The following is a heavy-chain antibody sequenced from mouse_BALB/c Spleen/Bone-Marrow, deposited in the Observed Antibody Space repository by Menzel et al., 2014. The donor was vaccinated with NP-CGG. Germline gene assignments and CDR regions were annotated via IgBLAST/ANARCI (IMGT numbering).Heavy chain of an antibody. D-gene: IGHD3-2*02. J-gene: IGHJ2*01. CDR3: ARGDWASGYFDY. CDR2: IYPEDGNT. V-gene: IGHV14-1*02. CDR1: GFNFKDYY. Sequence: VQLKESGAELVRPGALVKLSCKASGFNFKDYYLHWVKQRPEQGLEWIGWIYPEDGNTKYDRKFQGKASIIADKSSNTAYMQLSSLTSEDTAVYFCARGDWASGYFDYWGQGTTLTVSS.